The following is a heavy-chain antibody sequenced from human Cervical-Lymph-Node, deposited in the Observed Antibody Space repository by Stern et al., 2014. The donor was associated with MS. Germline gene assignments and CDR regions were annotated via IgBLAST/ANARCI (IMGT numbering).Heavy chain of an antibody. D-gene: IGHD2-8*01. CDR1: GYTFSNFG. CDR3: ARDGHYATTYFDH. Sequence: VQLVDSGPEVKKPGASVKVSCKAYGYTFSNFGIRWVRQAPGQGLEWMGWIGAFNGNTKYARKLQGRVTMTTDTSTRTAYMELTSLASDDTAVYYCARDGHYATTYFDHWGQGTLVTVSS. CDR2: IGAFNGNT. J-gene: IGHJ4*02. V-gene: IGHV1-18*01.